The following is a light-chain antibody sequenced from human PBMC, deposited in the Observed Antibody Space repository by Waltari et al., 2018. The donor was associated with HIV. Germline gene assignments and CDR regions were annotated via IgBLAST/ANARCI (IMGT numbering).Light chain of an antibody. Sequence: QLVLTQSPSASASLGASVKLTCTLSSAHSIYAIAWHQQQPEQGPRSLMKLNSDGSHRKGDGIPDRFSGSASGAERYLTISNVQSEDEGTYYCQTWGAGIVVFGGGTRLSVL. CDR2: LNSDGSH. CDR3: QTWGAGIVV. J-gene: IGLJ2*01. V-gene: IGLV4-69*01. CDR1: SAHSIYA.